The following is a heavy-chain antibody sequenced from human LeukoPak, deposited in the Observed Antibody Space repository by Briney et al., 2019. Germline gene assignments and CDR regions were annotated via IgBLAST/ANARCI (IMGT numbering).Heavy chain of an antibody. CDR2: IIPIFGTA. J-gene: IGHJ6*03. CDR1: GGTFISYA. V-gene: IGHV1-69*05. D-gene: IGHD2-21*02. CDR3: ARAQLAYCGGDCPDYYYYYMDV. Sequence: GSSVKVSCKASGGTFISYAISWVRQAPGQGLEWMGRIIPIFGTANYAQKFQGRVTITTDESTSTAYMELSSLRSEDTAVYYCARAQLAYCGGDCPDYYYYYMDVWGKGTTATVSS.